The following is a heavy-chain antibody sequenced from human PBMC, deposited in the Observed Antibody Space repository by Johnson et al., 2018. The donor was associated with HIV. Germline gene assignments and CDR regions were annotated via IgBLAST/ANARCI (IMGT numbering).Heavy chain of an antibody. D-gene: IGHD3-16*02. CDR3: ARLSYDYVCGGYRHDPLDI. J-gene: IGHJ3*02. Sequence: QVQLVESGGGLVPPGGSVKLSCQGSGFTFSDYYMHWIRQAPGKGLEWVAYICTDGSNTYYADDVKGRFTISRDNSKNTLYLQMNSLRAEETDVHYCARLSYDYVCGGYRHDPLDIGGQGTMVTVFS. CDR2: ICTDGSNT. CDR1: GFTFSDYY. V-gene: IGHV3-11*01.